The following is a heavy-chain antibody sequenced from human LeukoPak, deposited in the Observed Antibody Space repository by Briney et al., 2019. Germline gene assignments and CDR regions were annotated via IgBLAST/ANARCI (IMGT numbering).Heavy chain of an antibody. Sequence: PGGSLRLSCAASGFTFGSYGMHWVRQAPGKGLEWVAVILYDGSNKYYADSVKGRFTISRDISKNTLYLQMNSLRAEDTAVFYCARDDCSSTSCYGVTDFWGQGTLVTVSS. CDR1: GFTFGSYG. J-gene: IGHJ4*02. D-gene: IGHD2-2*01. V-gene: IGHV3-30*03. CDR2: ILYDGSNK. CDR3: ARDDCSSTSCYGVTDF.